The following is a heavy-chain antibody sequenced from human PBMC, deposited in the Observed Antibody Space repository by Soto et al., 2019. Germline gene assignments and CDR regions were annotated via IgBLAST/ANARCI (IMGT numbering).Heavy chain of an antibody. CDR1: GFTFSSYA. CDR3: ASRTSGWYFDY. CDR2: ISGSGGST. J-gene: IGHJ4*02. D-gene: IGHD6-19*01. V-gene: IGHV3-23*01. Sequence: VPLLESGGGLVQPGGSLRLSCTASGFTFSSYAMNWVRQAPGKGLEWVSVISGSGGSTYYADSVKGRFTISRDNSKNTLYLQMNSWRAEDTAVYYCASRTSGWYFDYWGQGTLVTVSS.